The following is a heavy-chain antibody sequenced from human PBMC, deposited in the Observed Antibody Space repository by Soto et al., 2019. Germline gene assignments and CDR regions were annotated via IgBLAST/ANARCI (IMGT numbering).Heavy chain of an antibody. CDR3: GTYDSSDYYSGSPIGWFDP. D-gene: IGHD3-22*01. J-gene: IGHJ5*02. V-gene: IGHV4-31*03. CDR1: GGSISSRGYY. Sequence: QVQLQESGPGLVKPSQTLSLTCTVSGGSISSRGYYWSWIRQHPGKGLEWIGYIYYSGSTYYNPSLKSRVTISVDTSKNQFSLKLSSVTAADTAVYYCGTYDSSDYYSGSPIGWFDPWGLGTLVTVSS. CDR2: IYYSGST.